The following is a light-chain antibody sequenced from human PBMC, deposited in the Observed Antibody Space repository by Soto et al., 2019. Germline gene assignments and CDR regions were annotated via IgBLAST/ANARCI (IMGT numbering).Light chain of an antibody. CDR3: QQYNNWPT. CDR2: AAS. J-gene: IGKJ1*01. Sequence: EIPMTQSPATMSVPPAERATLSCRASQSVSSELAWYQQQPGQPPRLLIDAASARATGIPAMISGSGSGTEFTLTISRLQAEDFADYFCQQYNNWPTFGQGTKVDIK. CDR1: QSVSSE. V-gene: IGKV3-15*01.